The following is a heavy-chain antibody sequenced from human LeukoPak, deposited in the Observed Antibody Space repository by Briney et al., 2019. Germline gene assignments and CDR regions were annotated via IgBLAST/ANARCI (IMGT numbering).Heavy chain of an antibody. D-gene: IGHD2-15*01. V-gene: IGHV4-61*02. CDR1: GGSISSGSYY. J-gene: IGHJ4*02. Sequence: SQTLSLTCTVSGGSISSGSYYWSWIRQPAGKGLEWIGRIYTTESTNYNPSLKSRVTISVDTSKNQFSLKLSSVTAADTAVYYCARGILYYCSGGSCYSGHYFDYWGQGTLVTVSS. CDR2: IYTTEST. CDR3: ARGILYYCSGGSCYSGHYFDY.